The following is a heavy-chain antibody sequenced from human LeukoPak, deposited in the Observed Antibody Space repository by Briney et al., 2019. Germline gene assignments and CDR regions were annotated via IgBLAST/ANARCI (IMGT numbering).Heavy chain of an antibody. CDR3: ASFMTTVVTELGIDAFDI. CDR2: IKQDGSEK. J-gene: IGHJ3*02. V-gene: IGHV3-7*01. Sequence: AGGSLRLSCAASGFTFSSYWLSWVRQAPGKGLEWVANIKQDGSEKYYVDSVKGRFTISRDNAKNSLYLQMNSLRAEDTAVYYCASFMTTVVTELGIDAFDIWGQGTMVTVSS. CDR1: GFTFSSYW. D-gene: IGHD4-23*01.